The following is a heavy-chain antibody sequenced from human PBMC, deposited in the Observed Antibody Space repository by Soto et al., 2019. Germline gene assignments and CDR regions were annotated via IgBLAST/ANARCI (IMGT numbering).Heavy chain of an antibody. CDR3: ARGRGKSPAANYYYYGMDV. J-gene: IGHJ6*02. V-gene: IGHV1-18*01. Sequence: ASVKVSCKTSGYTITRYVIGWVRKDPGQGLEWMGWISAYNGNTNYAQKLKGRVTMTTDTSTSTAYMELRSLRSDDTAVYYCARGRGKSPAANYYYYGMDVWGQGTTVTVSS. D-gene: IGHD2-2*01. CDR1: GYTITRYV. CDR2: ISAYNGNT.